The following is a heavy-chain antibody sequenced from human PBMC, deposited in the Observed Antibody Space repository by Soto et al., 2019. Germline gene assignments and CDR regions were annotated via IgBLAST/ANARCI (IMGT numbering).Heavy chain of an antibody. CDR3: AHTVAYSSTWNYFDY. CDR1: GFSLSTSGVG. J-gene: IGHJ4*01. V-gene: IGHV2-5*01. CDR2: IYWNDDK. Sequence: SGPTLVNPTQTLTLTCTFSGFSLSTSGVGVGWIRQPPGKALEWLALIYWNDDKWYRPSLKSRLTVTKDTSKNQVVLTMANMDPVDSGTYYCAHTVAYSSTWNYFDYWGPGTPVTVSS. D-gene: IGHD6-13*01.